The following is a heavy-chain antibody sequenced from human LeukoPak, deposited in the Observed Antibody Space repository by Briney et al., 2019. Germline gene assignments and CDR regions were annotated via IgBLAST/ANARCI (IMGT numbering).Heavy chain of an antibody. CDR1: GFTFSSYA. Sequence: PGGSLRLSCAASGFTFSSYAMSWVRQAPGKGLEWVSSISSSSSYIYYADSVKGRFTISRDNAKNSLYLQMNSLRAEDTAVYYCARGGYYYDSSGPEFDYWGQGTLVTVSS. CDR2: ISSSSSYI. CDR3: ARGGYYYDSSGPEFDY. D-gene: IGHD3-22*01. J-gene: IGHJ4*02. V-gene: IGHV3-21*01.